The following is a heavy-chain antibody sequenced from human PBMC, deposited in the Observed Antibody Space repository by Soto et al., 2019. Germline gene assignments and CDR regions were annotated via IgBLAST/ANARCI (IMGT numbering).Heavy chain of an antibody. D-gene: IGHD6-19*01. J-gene: IGHJ4*02. CDR3: VRDSGNGWKDY. CDR1: GGSISSTNW. Sequence: QVQLQESGPGLVKPSGTLSLTCAVCGGSISSTNWWNWVRQPPGKGLEWIGEIDHSGSTNYNPSLKSRVTMSVDKPKNQFSLKLSSVTAADTAVYYCVRDSGNGWKDYWGQGTLVTVSS. CDR2: IDHSGST. V-gene: IGHV4-4*02.